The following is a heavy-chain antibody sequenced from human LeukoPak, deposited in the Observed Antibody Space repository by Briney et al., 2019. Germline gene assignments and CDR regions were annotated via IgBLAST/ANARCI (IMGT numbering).Heavy chain of an antibody. J-gene: IGHJ4*02. CDR1: GGSISSYY. CDR3: ARGRGYSYGDNDFDY. V-gene: IGHV4-59*12. D-gene: IGHD5-18*01. CDR2: IYYSGST. Sequence: SETLSLTCTVSGGSISSYYWSWIRQPPGKGLEWIGYIYYSGSTNYNPSLKSRVTISVDTSKNQFSLKLSSVTAADTAVYYCARGRGYSYGDNDFDYWGQGTLVTVSS.